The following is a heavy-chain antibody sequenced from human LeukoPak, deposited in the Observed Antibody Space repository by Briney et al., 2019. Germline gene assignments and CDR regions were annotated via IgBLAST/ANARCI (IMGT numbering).Heavy chain of an antibody. CDR1: GASINSYY. CDR3: VRSLGRYSPYYFDH. CDR2: VYYTGST. Sequence: SETLSLTCTVSGASINSYYWSWIRQSPGKGLEWIGSVYYTGSTYYNPSVKSRITIFVDTLTNEFSLRLRSVTAADTAIYFCVRSLGRYSPYYFDHWGQGKLVTVSS. V-gene: IGHV4-59*08. J-gene: IGHJ4*02. D-gene: IGHD3-10*01.